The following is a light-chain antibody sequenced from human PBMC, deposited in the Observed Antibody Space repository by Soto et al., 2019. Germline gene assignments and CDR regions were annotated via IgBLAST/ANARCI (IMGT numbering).Light chain of an antibody. CDR2: DVS. J-gene: IGKJ5*01. CDR1: QGVTTN. Sequence: VLTKSKNSLSVSPGERVTLSCSAGQGVTTNFAWCQQKSGQSPRLLIYDVSTRATGVPARFSGTGSETDFTLTISGLQSEDSAVYFCQQYNTWPFSFGQGTRLE. V-gene: IGKV3-15*01. CDR3: QQYNTWPFS.